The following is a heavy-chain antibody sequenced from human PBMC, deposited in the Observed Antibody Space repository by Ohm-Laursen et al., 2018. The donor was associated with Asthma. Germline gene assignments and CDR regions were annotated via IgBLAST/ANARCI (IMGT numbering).Heavy chain of an antibody. CDR3: ARGSGYHIF. Sequence: SQTLSLTCTVSGGSISSGHYYWTWIRQHPGKGLEWIGNIHYSGSTIYNPSLESRLTISVDTSQNQFFLTLSSVTAADTAVYYCARGSGYHIFWGQGTLVTVSS. D-gene: IGHD3-3*01. J-gene: IGHJ4*02. CDR1: GGSISSGHYY. CDR2: IHYSGST. V-gene: IGHV4-31*03.